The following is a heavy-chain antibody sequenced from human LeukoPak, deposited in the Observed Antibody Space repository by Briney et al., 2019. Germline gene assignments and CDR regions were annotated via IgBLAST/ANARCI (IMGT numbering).Heavy chain of an antibody. Sequence: SVKVTCKASGGTFSSYAISWVRQAPGQGLEWMGGIIPIFGTANYAQKFQGRVTITTDESTSTAYMELSSLRSEDTAVYYCARAGGKQNAFDIWGQGTMVTVSS. D-gene: IGHD2-15*01. V-gene: IGHV1-69*05. CDR3: ARAGGKQNAFDI. CDR1: GGTFSSYA. CDR2: IIPIFGTA. J-gene: IGHJ3*02.